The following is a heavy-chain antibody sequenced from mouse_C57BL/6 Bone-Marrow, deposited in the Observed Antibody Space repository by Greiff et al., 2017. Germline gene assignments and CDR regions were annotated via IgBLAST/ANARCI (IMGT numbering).Heavy chain of an antibody. CDR2: FYPGSGSI. Sequence: QVQLQQSGAELVKPGASVKLSCKASGYTFTEYTIHWVKQRSGQGLEWIGWFYPGSGSIKYNEKFKDKATLTADKSSSTVYMELSRLTSEDSAVYFCAIHGSLLYDGYYGLGFDYWGQGTTLTVSS. D-gene: IGHD2-3*01. CDR1: GYTFTEYT. V-gene: IGHV1-62-2*01. J-gene: IGHJ2*01. CDR3: AIHGSLLYDGYYGLGFDY.